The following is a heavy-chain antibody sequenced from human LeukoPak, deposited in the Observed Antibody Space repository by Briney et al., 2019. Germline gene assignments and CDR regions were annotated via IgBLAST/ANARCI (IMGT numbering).Heavy chain of an antibody. CDR2: INPISGGT. V-gene: IGHV1-2*02. CDR1: GYTFTGYY. CDR3: ARQAVTTGWYSDY. J-gene: IGHJ4*02. Sequence: ASVEVSCKASGYTFTGYYMHWVRQAPGQGLEWMGWINPISGGTNYAQNFQGRVTMTRDTSLNTAYMEVSRLRSDDTAVYYCARQAVTTGWYSDYWGQGTLVAVSS. D-gene: IGHD4-17*01.